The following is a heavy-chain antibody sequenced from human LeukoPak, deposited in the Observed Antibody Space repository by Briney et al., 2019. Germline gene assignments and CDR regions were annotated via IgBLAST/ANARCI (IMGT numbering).Heavy chain of an antibody. D-gene: IGHD2-2*02. V-gene: IGHV4-34*01. Sequence: SETLSLTCAVYGGSFSGYYWSWIRQPPGKGLEWIGEINHSGSTNYNPSLKSRVTISVDTSKNQFSLKLSSVTAADTAVYYCASHTHDAFDIWGQGTMVTVSS. J-gene: IGHJ3*02. CDR2: INHSGST. CDR1: GGSFSGYY. CDR3: ASHTHDAFDI.